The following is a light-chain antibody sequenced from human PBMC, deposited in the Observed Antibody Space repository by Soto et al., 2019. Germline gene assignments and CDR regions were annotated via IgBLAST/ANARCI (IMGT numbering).Light chain of an antibody. V-gene: IGLV2-8*01. CDR2: EVT. CDR1: SSDVGGYNY. J-gene: IGLJ2*01. Sequence: LTQPPSASGSPGQSVTISCTGTSSDVGGYNYVSWCQQFPGQAPKLMIYEVTKRPSGVPDRFSGSKSGNTASLTVSGLQAEDEADFYCSSYAGRNGVVFGGGTKVTVL. CDR3: SSYAGRNGVV.